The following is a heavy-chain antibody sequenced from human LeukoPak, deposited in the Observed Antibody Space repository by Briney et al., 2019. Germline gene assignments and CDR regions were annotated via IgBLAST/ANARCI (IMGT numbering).Heavy chain of an antibody. V-gene: IGHV3-23*01. CDR1: RFTFSSYA. CDR2: ISATDGST. CDR3: AKGHYGYDGYFDY. Sequence: GGSLRLSCAASRFTFSSYAMSWVRQAPGKGLEWVSVISATDGSTYYADSVKGRFTISRDNSKNTLYLQMNSLRAEDTAVYFCAKGHYGYDGYFDYWGQGTLVTVSS. D-gene: IGHD5-18*01. J-gene: IGHJ4*02.